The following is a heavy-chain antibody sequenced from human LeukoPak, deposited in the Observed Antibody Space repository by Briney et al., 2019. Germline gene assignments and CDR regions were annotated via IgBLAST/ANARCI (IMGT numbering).Heavy chain of an antibody. D-gene: IGHD2-15*01. CDR3: AKDLLRWAFDY. V-gene: IGHV3-23*01. J-gene: IGHJ4*02. Sequence: GGSLRLSCAASGFIFSSYAMSWVRQAPGKGLEWVSAISRSGENTYYADSVKGRFTISRDNSNNTLYLQMNSLRAEDTAVYYCAKDLLRWAFDYWGQGTLVTVSS. CDR1: GFIFSSYA. CDR2: ISRSGENT.